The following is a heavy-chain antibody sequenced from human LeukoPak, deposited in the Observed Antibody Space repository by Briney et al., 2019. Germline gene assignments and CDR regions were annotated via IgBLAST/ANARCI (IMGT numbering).Heavy chain of an antibody. J-gene: IGHJ4*02. V-gene: IGHV3-21*01. Sequence: GGSLRLSCAASGFTFSSYSMNWVRQAPGKGLEWVSSISSSSSYIYYADSVKGRFTISRDNAKNSLYLQMNSLRAEDTAVYYCARDLGGYACFDYWGQGTLVTASS. D-gene: IGHD3-16*01. CDR1: GFTFSSYS. CDR3: ARDLGGYACFDY. CDR2: ISSSSSYI.